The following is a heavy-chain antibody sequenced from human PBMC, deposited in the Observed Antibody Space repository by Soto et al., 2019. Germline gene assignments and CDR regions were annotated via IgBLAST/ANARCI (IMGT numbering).Heavy chain of an antibody. J-gene: IGHJ6*02. CDR3: ARDLSAAAAAPYGMEV. Sequence: PGGSLRLSCAAFGFTFSSYAMHWVRQAPGKGLEWVAVISYDGSNKYYADSVKGRFTISRDNSKNTLYLQMNSLRAEDTAVYYCARDLSAAAAAPYGMEVWGQGTTVTVSS. V-gene: IGHV3-30-3*01. CDR2: ISYDGSNK. D-gene: IGHD6-13*01. CDR1: GFTFSSYA.